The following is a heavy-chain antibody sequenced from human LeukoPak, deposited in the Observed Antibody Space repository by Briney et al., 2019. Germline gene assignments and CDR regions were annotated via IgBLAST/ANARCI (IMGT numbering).Heavy chain of an antibody. V-gene: IGHV3-23*01. CDR2: ISGSGGST. CDR3: ATYYHDSSGSDY. D-gene: IGHD3-22*01. J-gene: IGHJ4*02. Sequence: GGSLRLSCAASGLTFRSYAMSCVRQAPGKGLEWVSAISGSGGSTYYADSVKGRFTISRDKSKNTLYLQMNSLRAEDTAVYYCATYYHDSSGSDYWGQGTLVTVSS. CDR1: GLTFRSYA.